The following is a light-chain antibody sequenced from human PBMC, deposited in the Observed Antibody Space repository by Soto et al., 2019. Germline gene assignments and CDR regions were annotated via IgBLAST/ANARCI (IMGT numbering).Light chain of an antibody. CDR1: SSNIGSNY. CDR3: AAWDDSLSVVV. J-gene: IGLJ2*01. Sequence: QSVLTQPPSASGTPGQRVTISCSGSSSNIGSNYVYWYQQLPGTAPKLLIYRNNQRPSGVPDRFSGSKSGTSASLAISWLRSEDEADDYCAAWDDSLSVVVFGGGTKLTVL. CDR2: RNN. V-gene: IGLV1-47*01.